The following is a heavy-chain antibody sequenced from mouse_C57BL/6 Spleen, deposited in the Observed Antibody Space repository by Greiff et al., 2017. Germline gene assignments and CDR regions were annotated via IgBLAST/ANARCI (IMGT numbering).Heavy chain of an antibody. Sequence: EVKLMESGGGLVKPGGSLKLSCAASGFTFSDYGMHWVRQAPEKGLEWVAYISSGSSTIYYSDTVKGRFTISRDNAKNTLFLQMTSLRSEDTAMYYCARSYYDYSWFAYWGQGTLVTVSA. CDR1: GFTFSDYG. CDR2: ISSGSSTI. D-gene: IGHD2-4*01. J-gene: IGHJ3*01. V-gene: IGHV5-17*01. CDR3: ARSYYDYSWFAY.